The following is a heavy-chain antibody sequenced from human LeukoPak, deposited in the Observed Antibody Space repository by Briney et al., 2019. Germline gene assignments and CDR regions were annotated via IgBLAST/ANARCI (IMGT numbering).Heavy chain of an antibody. CDR1: GDSISSYY. CDR2: IHPSGST. V-gene: IGHV4-4*07. CDR3: ARDRLTGTNDAFDI. D-gene: IGHD1-7*01. J-gene: IGHJ3*02. Sequence: NPSETLSLTCTVSGDSISSYYWSWIRQPAGKELEWIGRIHPSGSTDYNASLKSRVTMSVDTSKNQFSLKLSSVTAADTAVYYCARDRLTGTNDAFDIWGQGTMVTVSS.